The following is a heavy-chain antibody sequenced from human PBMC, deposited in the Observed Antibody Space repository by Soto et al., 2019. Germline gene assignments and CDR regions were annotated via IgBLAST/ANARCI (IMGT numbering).Heavy chain of an antibody. Sequence: PSVNVSCKASGYTFSTSGITCVRQAPGQGLEWMGWISDHNGDTKYAQKLEGRVTMTTDTSTSTAYMELRSLRSDDTAIYYWAGCGNCNYAFEYWGQGTLVTVSS. CDR1: GYTFSTSG. D-gene: IGHD1-7*01. V-gene: IGHV1-18*01. CDR3: AGCGNCNYAFEY. CDR2: ISDHNGDT. J-gene: IGHJ4*02.